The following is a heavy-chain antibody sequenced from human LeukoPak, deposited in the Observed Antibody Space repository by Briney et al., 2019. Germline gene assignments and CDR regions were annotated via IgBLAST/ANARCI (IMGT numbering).Heavy chain of an antibody. CDR2: ITPIFGAA. CDR1: GGTFSSCA. J-gene: IGHJ4*02. D-gene: IGHD6-13*01. Sequence: SVKVSCKASGGTFSSCAISWVRQAPGQGLEWMGGITPIFGAANYAQKFQGRVTITADESTSTAYMELSSLRSEDTAVYYCASQEAAADSLDYWGQGTLLTVSS. V-gene: IGHV1-69*13. CDR3: ASQEAAADSLDY.